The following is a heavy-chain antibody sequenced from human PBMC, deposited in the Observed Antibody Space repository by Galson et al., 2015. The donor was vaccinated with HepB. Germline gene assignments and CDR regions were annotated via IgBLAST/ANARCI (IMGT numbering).Heavy chain of an antibody. Sequence: VSCKASGYTFTSYGISWVRQAPGQGLEWMGWISAYNGNTNYAQKLQGRVTMTTDTSTSTAYMELRSLRSDDTAVYYCARDRDDRYGGYDYGGSFDYWGQGTLVTVSS. CDR3: ARDRDDRYGGYDYGGSFDY. CDR2: ISAYNGNT. D-gene: IGHD5-12*01. V-gene: IGHV1-18*01. J-gene: IGHJ4*02. CDR1: GYTFTSYG.